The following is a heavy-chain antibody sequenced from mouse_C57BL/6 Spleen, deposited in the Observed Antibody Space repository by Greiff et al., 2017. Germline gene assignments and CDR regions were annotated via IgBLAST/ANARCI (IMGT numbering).Heavy chain of an antibody. CDR3: AIQDGYGDYYAMDY. D-gene: IGHD2-2*01. Sequence: EVKLQESGPELVKPGASVKIPCKASGYTFTDYNMDWVKQSHGKSLEWIGDINPNNGGTNYNQKFKGKATLTLDKSSSTAYMELRSLTSEYTAVYYCAIQDGYGDYYAMDYWGQGTSVTVSS. CDR1: GYTFTDYN. V-gene: IGHV1-18*01. CDR2: INPNNGGT. J-gene: IGHJ4*01.